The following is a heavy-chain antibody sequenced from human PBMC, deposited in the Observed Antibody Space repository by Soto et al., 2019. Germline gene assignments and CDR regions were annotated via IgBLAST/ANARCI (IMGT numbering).Heavy chain of an antibody. CDR1: GFTFSSYA. D-gene: IGHD6-19*01. J-gene: IGHJ6*02. Sequence: QVQLVESGGGVVQPGRSLRLSCAASGFTFSSYAMHWVRQAPGKGLEWVAVISYDGSNKYYADSVKGRFTISRDNSKNTLYLQMNSLRAEDTAVYYCARDSSSGLSSYYYHGMDVWGQGTTVTVSS. V-gene: IGHV3-30-3*01. CDR2: ISYDGSNK. CDR3: ARDSSSGLSSYYYHGMDV.